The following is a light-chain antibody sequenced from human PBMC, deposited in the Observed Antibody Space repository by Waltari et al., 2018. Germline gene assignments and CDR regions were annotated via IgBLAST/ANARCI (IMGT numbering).Light chain of an antibody. CDR1: QSISSY. Sequence: DIQMTQSPSSLSASVGERVTITCRASQSISSYLNWYQQKPGKAPKLLIYAASSLQSGVPSRFSGSGSGTDFTLTINSLQPEDFAIYYCQQSYSTPYTFGGGTKVEIK. CDR2: AAS. CDR3: QQSYSTPYT. V-gene: IGKV1-39*01. J-gene: IGKJ4*01.